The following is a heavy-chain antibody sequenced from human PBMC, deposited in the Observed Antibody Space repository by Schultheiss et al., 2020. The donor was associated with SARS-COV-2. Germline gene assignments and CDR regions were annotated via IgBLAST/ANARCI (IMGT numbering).Heavy chain of an antibody. V-gene: IGHV4-38-2*01. D-gene: IGHD3-22*01. CDR3: ARTYDSSGYYPGC. J-gene: IGHJ4*02. CDR1: GYSISSGYY. Sequence: SETLSLTCAVSGYSISSGYYWGWIRQPPGKGLEWIGSIYHSGSTYYNPSLKSRVTISVDTSKNQFSLKLSSVTAADTAVYYCARTYDSSGYYPGCWGQGTLVTVSS. CDR2: IYHSGST.